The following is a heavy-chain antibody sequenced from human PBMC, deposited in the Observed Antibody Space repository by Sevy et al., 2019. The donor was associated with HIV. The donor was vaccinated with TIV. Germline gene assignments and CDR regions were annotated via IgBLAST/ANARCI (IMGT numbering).Heavy chain of an antibody. Sequence: GGFLRLSCAASGFTFSNAWMSWVRQAPGKGLEWVGRIKSKTDGGTTDYAAPVKGRFTISRDDSKNTLYLQMNSLKTEDTAVYYYTTDPITMIAEYYFDYWGQGTLVTVSS. CDR2: IKSKTDGGTT. CDR1: GFTFSNAW. J-gene: IGHJ4*02. D-gene: IGHD3-22*01. CDR3: TTDPITMIAEYYFDY. V-gene: IGHV3-15*01.